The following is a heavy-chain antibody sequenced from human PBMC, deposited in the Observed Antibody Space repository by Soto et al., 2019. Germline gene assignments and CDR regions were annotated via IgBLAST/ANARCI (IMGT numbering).Heavy chain of an antibody. CDR2: IIPIFGTA. CDR3: AARGKQWLATGTDY. D-gene: IGHD6-19*01. V-gene: IGHV1-69*06. Sequence: SVKVSCKASGGTFSSHAISWVRQAPGQGLEWMGGIIPIFGTANYAQKFQGRVTITANKSTSTAYMELSSLRSEDTAVYYCAARGKQWLATGTDYWGQGTLVTVS. CDR1: GGTFSSHA. J-gene: IGHJ4*02.